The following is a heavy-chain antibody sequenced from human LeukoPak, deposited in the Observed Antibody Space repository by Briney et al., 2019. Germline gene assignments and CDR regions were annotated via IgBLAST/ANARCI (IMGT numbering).Heavy chain of an antibody. CDR1: GYPFSDYS. V-gene: IGHV3-11*04. J-gene: IGHJ4*02. CDR3: AREGYNSHFDC. D-gene: IGHD5-24*01. CDR2: IGSSGSTI. Sequence: GESLRLSCASSGYPFSDYSMSWIRQAPAKGLEWVSYIGSSGSTIYYADAVKGRFTISRDNAKNSLYLQMNSLRAEDTAVYYCAREGYNSHFDCWGEGTLVADS.